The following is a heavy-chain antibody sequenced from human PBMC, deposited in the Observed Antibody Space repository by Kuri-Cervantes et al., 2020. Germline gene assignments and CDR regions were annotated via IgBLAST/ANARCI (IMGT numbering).Heavy chain of an antibody. CDR3: ARGTTTTSLLWFGTPPNYYGMDV. J-gene: IGHJ6*02. CDR1: GGSISSYY. Sequence: SETLSLTCTVSGGSISSYYWSWIRQPPGKGLEWIGEINHSGSTNYNPSLKSRVTISVDTSKNQFSLKLSSVTAADTAVYYCARGTTTTSLLWFGTPPNYYGMDVWGQGTTVTVSS. D-gene: IGHD3-10*01. V-gene: IGHV4-34*01. CDR2: INHSGST.